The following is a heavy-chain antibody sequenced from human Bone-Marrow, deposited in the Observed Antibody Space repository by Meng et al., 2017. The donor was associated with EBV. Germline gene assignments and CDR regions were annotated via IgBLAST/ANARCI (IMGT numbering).Heavy chain of an antibody. CDR3: APGAYGY. V-gene: IGHV3-23*01. CDR1: GFTFNNYA. Sequence: EGRLLESGGGLEQPGGSLRLSCAASGFTFNNYAMSWVRQAPGKGLEWVSAISRSGDSTYYADSVKGRFTISRDNSKNTLYLQMNSLRAEDTAVYYCAPGAYGYWGQGTLVTVSS. CDR2: ISRSGDST. D-gene: IGHD5-12*01. J-gene: IGHJ4*02.